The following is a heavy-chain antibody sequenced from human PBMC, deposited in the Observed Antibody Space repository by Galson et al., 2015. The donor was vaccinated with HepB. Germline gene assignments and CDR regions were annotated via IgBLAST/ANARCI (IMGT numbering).Heavy chain of an antibody. Sequence: SLRLSCAASGFTVSGMHLSWVRQAPGKGLEWVSVIYVDGNTYYADSVKGRFTISRDNSKNTLFLQMNSLRAEDTAMYYCAKDQGDGYVNYYYYYGMDVWGQGTTVTVSS. CDR1: GFTVSGMH. V-gene: IGHV3-66*02. CDR2: IYVDGNT. CDR3: AKDQGDGYVNYYYYYGMDV. J-gene: IGHJ6*02. D-gene: IGHD5-18*01.